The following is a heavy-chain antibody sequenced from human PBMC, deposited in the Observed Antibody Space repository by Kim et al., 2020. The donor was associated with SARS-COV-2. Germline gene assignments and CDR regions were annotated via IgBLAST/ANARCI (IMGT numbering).Heavy chain of an antibody. CDR2: INSDGSSI. D-gene: IGHD4-4*01. Sequence: GGSLRLSCAGSGFTFSDYYMHWVRQAPGKGLEWVSSINSDGSSISYADSVQGRFTISSDNAKNSLYHQMNSLRAGDTAVYYCARATETDGSNYCWDVRG. CDR3: ARATETDGSNYCWDV. CDR1: GFTFSDYY. J-gene: IGHJ6*01. V-gene: IGHV3-74*01.